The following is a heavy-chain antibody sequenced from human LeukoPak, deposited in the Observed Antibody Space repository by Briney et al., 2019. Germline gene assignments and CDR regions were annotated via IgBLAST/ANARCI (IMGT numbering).Heavy chain of an antibody. Sequence: GGSLRLSCSASGFTFSSYAMHWVRQAPGKGLEYVSAISSNGGSTYYADSVKGRFTISRDNSKNTLYLQMSSLRAEDTAVYYCNGGHDFRGGTYYYGMDVWGQGTTVTVSS. D-gene: IGHD5-12*01. CDR1: GFTFSSYA. V-gene: IGHV3-64D*06. CDR2: ISSNGGST. J-gene: IGHJ6*02. CDR3: NGGHDFRGGTYYYGMDV.